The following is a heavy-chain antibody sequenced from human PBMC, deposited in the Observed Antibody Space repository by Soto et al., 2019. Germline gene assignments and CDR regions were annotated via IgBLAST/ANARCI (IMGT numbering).Heavy chain of an antibody. CDR2: IYHSGST. V-gene: IGHV4-30-2*01. J-gene: IGHJ4*02. Sequence: SETLSLTCAVSGGSLSSGGYSCRCIRQPPGKGLEWIGYIYHSGSTYYNPSLKRRVTISVDRAKNQFSLKLSSVTVADTAVYYCARAGSGSYSRELDYWGQGTLVTVSS. D-gene: IGHD3-10*01. CDR3: ARAGSGSYSRELDY. CDR1: GGSLSSGGYS.